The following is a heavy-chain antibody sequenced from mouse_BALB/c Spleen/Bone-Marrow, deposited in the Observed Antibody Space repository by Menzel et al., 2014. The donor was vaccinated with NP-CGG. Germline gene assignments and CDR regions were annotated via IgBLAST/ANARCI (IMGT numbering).Heavy chain of an antibody. CDR3: AIAYFGNYNYYFDY. V-gene: IGHV2-9*02. D-gene: IGHD2-10*01. CDR2: IWAGGST. J-gene: IGHJ2*01. CDR1: GFSLTSYG. Sequence: QVQLQQSGPGLVAPSQSLSITCTVSGFSLTSYGVHWVRQPPGKGLEWLGIIWAGGSTNYNSAIMSRLSISKDNSKSQVFLKMNSLQTDDTAMYFCAIAYFGNYNYYFDYWGQGTTLTVSS.